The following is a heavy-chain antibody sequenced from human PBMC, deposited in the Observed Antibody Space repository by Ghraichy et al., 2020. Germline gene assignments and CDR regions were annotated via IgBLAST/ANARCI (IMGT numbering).Heavy chain of an antibody. CDR3: ARVVGATLDY. D-gene: IGHD1-26*01. Sequence: SETLSLTCAVSGGSISSGGYSWSWIRQPPGKGLEWIGYIYHSGSTYYNPSVKSRVTISVDRSKNQFSLKLSSVTAADTAVYYCARVVGATLDYWGQGTLVTVSS. J-gene: IGHJ4*02. CDR1: GGSISSGGYS. V-gene: IGHV4-30-2*01. CDR2: IYHSGST.